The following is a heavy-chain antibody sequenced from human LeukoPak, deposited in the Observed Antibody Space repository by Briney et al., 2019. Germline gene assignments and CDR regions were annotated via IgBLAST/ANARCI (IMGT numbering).Heavy chain of an antibody. CDR3: ARITFVVEGYGMDV. CDR1: GGSFSGYY. CDR2: INHSGST. Sequence: RASETLSLTCAVHGGSFSGYYWSWIRQPPGKGLEWIGEINHSGSTNYNPSLKSRVTISVDTSKNQFSLSLSSVTAADTAVYYCARITFVVEGYGMDVWGQGTTVTVSS. D-gene: IGHD2-21*01. V-gene: IGHV4-34*01. J-gene: IGHJ6*02.